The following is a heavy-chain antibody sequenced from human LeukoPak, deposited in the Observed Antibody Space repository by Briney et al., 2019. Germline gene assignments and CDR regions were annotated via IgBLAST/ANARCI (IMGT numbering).Heavy chain of an antibody. Sequence: GGSLRLSCAASGFTFSTYAMSWVRQAPGKGLEWVSSISSSGDRTFYADSVKDRFTISRDDSKNTLYLQMNSLRAEDTAVYYCARDSPVCSFWGQGTLVTVSS. V-gene: IGHV3-23*01. D-gene: IGHD3-10*02. J-gene: IGHJ4*02. CDR2: ISSSGDRT. CDR1: GFTFSTYA. CDR3: ARDSPVCSF.